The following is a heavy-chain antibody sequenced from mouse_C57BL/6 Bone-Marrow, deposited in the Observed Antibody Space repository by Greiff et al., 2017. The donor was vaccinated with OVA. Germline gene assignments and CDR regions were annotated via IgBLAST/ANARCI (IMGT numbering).Heavy chain of an antibody. Sequence: QVQLQQPGAELVRPGTSVKLSCKASGYTFTNYWMHWVKQRPGQGLEWIGVIAPSDSSINYNQKFKGRATLTVDTSSSTAYMHLSSLTSEDSAVYYCAHYGSRLYLHYWGQGTSLTVS. CDR1: GYTFTNYW. V-gene: IGHV1-59*01. J-gene: IGHJ2*02. CDR3: AHYGSRLYLHY. CDR2: IAPSDSSI. D-gene: IGHD1-1*01.